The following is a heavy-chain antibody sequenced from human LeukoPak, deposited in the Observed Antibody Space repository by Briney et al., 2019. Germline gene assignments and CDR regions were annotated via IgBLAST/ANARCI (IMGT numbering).Heavy chain of an antibody. Sequence: ASVKVSCKASGYTFTSYAMHWVRQAPGQRLEWMGWINAGNGNTKYSQKFQGRVTITRDASASTAYMELSSLRSEDTAVYYCARCLPRGATYCGMDVWGQGTTVTVSS. D-gene: IGHD1-26*01. CDR3: ARCLPRGATYCGMDV. CDR1: GYTFTSYA. V-gene: IGHV1-3*01. CDR2: INAGNGNT. J-gene: IGHJ6*02.